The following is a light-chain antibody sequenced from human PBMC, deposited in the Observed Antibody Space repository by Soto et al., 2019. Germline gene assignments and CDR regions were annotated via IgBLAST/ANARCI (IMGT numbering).Light chain of an antibody. CDR1: SSNIGTSS. V-gene: IGLV1-44*01. J-gene: IGLJ1*01. CDR2: TTN. CDR3: EAWDDSLNGHV. Sequence: QSVLTQPHSASGTPGQRVTISCSGSSSNIGTSSVHWFQQLPGTAPKLLISTTNQRPSGVPERFSGSKSGTSASLAISGLQSEDEADYYCEAWDDSLNGHVFGTGNKVTVL.